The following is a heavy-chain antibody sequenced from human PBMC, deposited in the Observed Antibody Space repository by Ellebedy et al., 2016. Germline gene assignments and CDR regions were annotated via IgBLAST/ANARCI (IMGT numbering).Heavy chain of an antibody. CDR2: IYSGGST. D-gene: IGHD5-18*01. J-gene: IGHJ6*02. CDR3: ARDRGTYSYGLRALYYGMDV. CDR1: GFTVSSNF. Sequence: GGSLRLXXAASGFTVSSNFMSWVRQAPGKGLEWVSIIYSGGSTYYADSVKGRFTISRDNSKNTLYLQMNSLRAEDTAVYYCARDRGTYSYGLRALYYGMDVWGQGTTVTVSS. V-gene: IGHV3-66*01.